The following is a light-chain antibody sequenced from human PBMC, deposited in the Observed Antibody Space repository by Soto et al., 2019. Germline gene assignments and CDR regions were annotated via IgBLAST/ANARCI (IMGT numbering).Light chain of an antibody. CDR1: QSVSSN. V-gene: IGKV3-15*01. CDR3: QQYNNWHTIT. CDR2: GAS. Sequence: EIVMTQYPATLSVSPGERATLSCGASQSVSSNLAWYQQKPGQAPRLLIYGASTRATGIPARFSGSGSGTEFTLTISSLKSEDFAVYYCQQYNNWHTITFGQGTRLEIK. J-gene: IGKJ5*01.